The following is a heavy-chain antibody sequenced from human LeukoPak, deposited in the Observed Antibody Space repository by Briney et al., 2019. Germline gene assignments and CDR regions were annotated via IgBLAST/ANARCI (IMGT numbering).Heavy chain of an antibody. D-gene: IGHD6-19*01. J-gene: IGHJ4*02. V-gene: IGHV4-38-2*02. CDR1: GYSISNGYY. CDR3: ARRHSSGWFYY. CDR2: IYSSGSP. Sequence: SETLSLTCTVSGYSISNGYYWYWIRQPPGRGVDGMVNIYSSGSPSYNPSHTTRVTISVETSKNQFSLKVNSVTAADTAVYYCARRHSSGWFYYWGQGTLVTVS.